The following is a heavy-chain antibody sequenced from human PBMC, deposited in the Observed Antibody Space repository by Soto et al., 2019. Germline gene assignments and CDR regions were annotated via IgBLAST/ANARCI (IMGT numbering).Heavy chain of an antibody. CDR1: GYSFTDYH. D-gene: IGHD2-8*01. Sequence: ASVKVSCKASGYSFTDYHIHWVRQAPGQGLEWLGRINPKSGGTSTAQKFQGRVTMTTDTSISTASMELTRLTSDDTAIYYCARGDSTDCSNGVCSFFYNHDMDVWGQGTTVTVSS. CDR3: ARGDSTDCSNGVCSFFYNHDMDV. J-gene: IGHJ6*02. CDR2: INPKSGGT. V-gene: IGHV1-2*06.